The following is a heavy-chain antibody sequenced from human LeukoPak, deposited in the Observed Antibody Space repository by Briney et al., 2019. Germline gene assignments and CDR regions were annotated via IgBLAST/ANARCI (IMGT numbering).Heavy chain of an antibody. CDR3: ARHEGSGSYYSY. V-gene: IGHV5-51*01. CDR1: GYSFTTYW. CDR2: ISPDDSEI. D-gene: IGHD1-26*01. Sequence: HGESLKISCKGSGYSFTTYWIAWVRQMPGRGLEWMGIISPDDSEIIYSPSFRGQVSISADKSTSTAYLQWSRLRASDTAIYYGARHEGSGSYYSYWGQGTLVTVSS. J-gene: IGHJ4*02.